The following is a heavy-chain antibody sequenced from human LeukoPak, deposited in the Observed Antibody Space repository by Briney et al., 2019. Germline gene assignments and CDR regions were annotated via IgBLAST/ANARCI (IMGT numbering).Heavy chain of an antibody. J-gene: IGHJ4*02. CDR2: IIPILGIA. CDR3: ARGIGYCSSTSCHDY. CDR1: GGTFSSYA. V-gene: IGHV1-69*04. Sequence: SVKVSCKASGGTFSSYAISWVRQAPGQGLEWMGRIIPILGIANYAQKFQGRVTITADKSTSTAYMELSSLRSEDPAVYYCARGIGYCSSTSCHDYWGQGTLVTVSS. D-gene: IGHD2-2*01.